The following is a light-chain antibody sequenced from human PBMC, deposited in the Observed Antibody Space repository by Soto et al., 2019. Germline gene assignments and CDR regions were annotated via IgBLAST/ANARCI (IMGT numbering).Light chain of an antibody. J-gene: IGLJ2*01. CDR2: DVS. CDR3: SSYTGSNTPVV. Sequence: QSALTQPASVSGSPGQSITISSTGPSSDVGGYNYVPWYQQHPGKSPNLIIFDVSNRPSGVSNRFSGSKSGNSASLTISGLQAEDEADYYCSSYTGSNTPVVFGGGTKLTVL. V-gene: IGLV2-14*01. CDR1: SSDVGGYNY.